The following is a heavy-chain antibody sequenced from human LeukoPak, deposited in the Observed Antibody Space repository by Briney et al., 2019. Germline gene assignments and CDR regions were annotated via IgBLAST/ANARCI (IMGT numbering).Heavy chain of an antibody. CDR3: ARLEYYDFWSGYFSSRGVGENWFDP. Sequence: ASVKVSCKVSGYTLTELSVHWVRQAPGKGLEWMGGFDPEDGETIYAQKFQGRVTMTEDTSTDTAYMELSSLRSEDTAVYYCARLEYYDFWSGYFSSRGVGENWFDPWGQGTLVTVSS. CDR1: GYTLTELS. D-gene: IGHD3-3*01. V-gene: IGHV1-24*01. J-gene: IGHJ5*02. CDR2: FDPEDGET.